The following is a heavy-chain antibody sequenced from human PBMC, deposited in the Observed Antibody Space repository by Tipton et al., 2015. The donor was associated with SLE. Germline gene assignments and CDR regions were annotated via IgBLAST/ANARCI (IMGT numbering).Heavy chain of an antibody. CDR3: GRGATTWRGAIYGMDV. D-gene: IGHD1-1*01. J-gene: IGHJ6*02. CDR2: VYDSGIT. CDR1: GASISSRAYY. V-gene: IGHV4-39*07. Sequence: TLSLTCIVSGASISSRAYYWGCIRQSPGKGLEWIGSVYDSGITYYSPSLKSRVTISVDTSNNQFSLELSSVTAADTAVYYCGRGATTWRGAIYGMDVWGQGTTVSVS.